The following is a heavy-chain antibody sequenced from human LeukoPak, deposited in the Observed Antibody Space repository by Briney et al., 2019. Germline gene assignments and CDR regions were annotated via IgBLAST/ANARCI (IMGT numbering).Heavy chain of an antibody. J-gene: IGHJ5*02. V-gene: IGHV4-39*01. CDR2: IYTGRT. D-gene: IGHD6-13*01. CDR1: GGSISSSGHS. Sequence: PSETLSLTCTVSGGSISSSGHSWGWIRQPAGKGLEWTGTIYTGRTYYNPSLKSRVTISVDTSKNQFSLRLSSVTAADTAVYYCAQSLGSSDWMGNWFDRWGQGMLVTVSS. CDR3: AQSLGSSDWMGNWFDR.